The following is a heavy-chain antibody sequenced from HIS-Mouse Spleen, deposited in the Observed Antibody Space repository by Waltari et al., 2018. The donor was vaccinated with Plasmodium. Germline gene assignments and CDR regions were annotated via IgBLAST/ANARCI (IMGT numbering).Heavy chain of an antibody. V-gene: IGHV4-39*07. D-gene: IGHD1-7*01. CDR2: IYYSGRT. CDR3: ARDRITGTSYFDY. Sequence: QLQLQESGPGLVKPSETLSLTCTVSGGSISSSSYYWGWIRQPPGKGLEWIGCIYYSGRTCYNPSLKSRVTISVDTSKNQFSLKLSSVTAADTAVYYCARDRITGTSYFDYWGQGTLVTVSS. J-gene: IGHJ4*02. CDR1: GGSISSSSYY.